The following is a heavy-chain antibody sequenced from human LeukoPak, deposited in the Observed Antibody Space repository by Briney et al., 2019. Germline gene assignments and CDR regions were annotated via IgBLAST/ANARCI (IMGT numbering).Heavy chain of an antibody. V-gene: IGHV1-2*02. CDR3: ARPEYRYGYILDY. J-gene: IGHJ4*02. CDR1: GYTFTGHY. D-gene: IGHD5-18*01. Sequence: AASVKVSCKASGYTFTGHYIHWVRQAPGQGLEWMGWIKPDGGATNYAQKFQGRVTMTRDTSISTAHMELNRLTSDDTAVYYCARPEYRYGYILDYWGQGTLVTVSS. CDR2: IKPDGGAT.